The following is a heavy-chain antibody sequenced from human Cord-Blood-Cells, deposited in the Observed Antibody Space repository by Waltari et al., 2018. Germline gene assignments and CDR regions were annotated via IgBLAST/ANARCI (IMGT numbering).Heavy chain of an antibody. CDR3: ATSAARSYYFDY. CDR1: GYTLTEFS. V-gene: IGHV1-24*01. D-gene: IGHD6-6*01. Sequence: QVQLVQSGAEVKKPGASVKVSCQVSGYTLTEFSIHWVRQAPGKGLEWMGGFDPEDGETIYAQKFQGRVTMTEDTSTDTAYMELSSLRSEDTAVYYCATSAARSYYFDYWGQGTLVTVSS. CDR2: FDPEDGET. J-gene: IGHJ4*02.